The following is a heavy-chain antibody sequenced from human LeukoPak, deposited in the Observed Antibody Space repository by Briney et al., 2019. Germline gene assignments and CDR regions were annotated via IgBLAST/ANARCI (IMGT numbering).Heavy chain of an antibody. CDR3: ARERSSQGYFDF. J-gene: IGHJ4*02. CDR1: GYNFNKYW. V-gene: IGHV5-51*01. CDR2: IYPGDSDA. Sequence: GESLKISCTGSGYNFNKYWIGWVRQMPGKGLEWMGIIYPGDSDARYSPSFEGQVTISADKSLNTVFLQWSSLKASDTAMYYCARERSSQGYFDFWGQGTLVTVSS. D-gene: IGHD6-6*01.